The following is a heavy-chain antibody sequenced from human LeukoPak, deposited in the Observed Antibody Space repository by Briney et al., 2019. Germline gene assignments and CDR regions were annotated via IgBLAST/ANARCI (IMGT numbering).Heavy chain of an antibody. V-gene: IGHV3-74*01. Sequence: PGGSLRLSCAASGFTFSSYWMHWVRQAPGKGLVWVSGINTDGRGTKYADSVKGRFTISEDNAKNTLYLQMNSLRVEDMAVYYCYGGNAEQWGQGTLVTLS. D-gene: IGHD4-23*01. CDR1: GFTFSSYW. CDR3: YGGNAEQ. J-gene: IGHJ1*01. CDR2: INTDGRGT.